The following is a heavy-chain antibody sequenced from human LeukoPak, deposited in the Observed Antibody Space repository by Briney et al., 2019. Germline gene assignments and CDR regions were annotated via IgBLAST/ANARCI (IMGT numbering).Heavy chain of an antibody. J-gene: IGHJ6*02. Sequence: GGSLRLSCAASGFTFDDYAMHWVWQAPGKGLEWVSGISWNSGSIGYADSVKGGFTISRDNAKNSLYLQMNSLRAEDTALYYCAKDMVRGFYGMDVWGQGTTVTVSS. CDR3: AKDMVRGFYGMDV. CDR2: ISWNSGSI. CDR1: GFTFDDYA. V-gene: IGHV3-9*01. D-gene: IGHD3-10*01.